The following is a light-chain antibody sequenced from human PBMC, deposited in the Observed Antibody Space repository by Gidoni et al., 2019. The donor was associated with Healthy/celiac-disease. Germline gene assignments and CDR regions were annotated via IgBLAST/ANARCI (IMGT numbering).Light chain of an antibody. CDR3: QQLNSYPPYT. J-gene: IGKJ2*01. Sequence: IPLTPSPSFLSASVGDRVTSTCRARQGISSYLAWYQQKQGKAPKLLIDAASTLQSGVPSRFSGSGSGTEFTLTISSLQPEDFATYYCQQLNSYPPYTFXQXTKLEIK. CDR1: QGISSY. V-gene: IGKV1-9*01. CDR2: AAS.